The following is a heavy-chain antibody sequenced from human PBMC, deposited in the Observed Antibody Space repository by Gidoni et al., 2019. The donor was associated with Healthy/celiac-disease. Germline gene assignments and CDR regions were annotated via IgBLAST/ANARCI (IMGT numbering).Heavy chain of an antibody. CDR3: ARDRGDNFDY. CDR2: IYTSGST. CDR1: GGSISSGSYY. V-gene: IGHV4-61*02. J-gene: IGHJ4*02. Sequence: QVQLQESGPGLVKPSQTLSLTCTVPGGSISSGSYYWSWIRQPAGKGLEWIGRIYTSGSTNYNPSLKSRVTISVDTSKNQFSLKLSSVTAADTAVYFCARDRGDNFDYWGQGTLVTVSS. D-gene: IGHD7-27*01.